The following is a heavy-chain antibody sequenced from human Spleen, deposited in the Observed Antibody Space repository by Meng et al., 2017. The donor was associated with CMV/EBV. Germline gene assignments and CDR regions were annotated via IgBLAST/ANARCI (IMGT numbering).Heavy chain of an antibody. CDR1: GYSITRGYY. J-gene: IGHJ6*02. CDR2: IYQSGSGST. D-gene: IGHD6-6*01. Sequence: SETLSLTCTVSGYSITRGYYWGWIRQPPGKGLEYIGNIYQSGSGSTFYNPSLKSRVTLSVDTSKNQFSLKLSSVTAADTAVYYCARDQRRYSSSSGGRWGMDVWGQGTTVTVSS. V-gene: IGHV4-38-2*02. CDR3: ARDQRRYSSSSGGRWGMDV.